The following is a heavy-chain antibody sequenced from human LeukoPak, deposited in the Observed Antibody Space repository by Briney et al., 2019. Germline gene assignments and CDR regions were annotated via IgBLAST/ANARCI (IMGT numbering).Heavy chain of an antibody. Sequence: SETLSLTCTVSGGSISSYYWSWIRQPAGKGLEWIGRIYTSGSTNYNPSLKSRVTMSVDTSTNQFSLKLSSVTAADAAVYYCARVGPGCSSTSCPSHWYYYGLDVWGQGTTVTVSS. J-gene: IGHJ6*02. CDR1: GGSISSYY. V-gene: IGHV4-4*07. CDR2: IYTSGST. D-gene: IGHD2-2*01. CDR3: ARVGPGCSSTSCPSHWYYYGLDV.